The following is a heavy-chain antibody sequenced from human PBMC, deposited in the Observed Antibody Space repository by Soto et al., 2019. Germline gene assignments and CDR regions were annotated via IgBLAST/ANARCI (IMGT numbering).Heavy chain of an antibody. CDR2: LNGRATEK. CDR3: AKGYSDSSWSHLDF. D-gene: IGHD6-13*01. J-gene: IGHJ4*02. V-gene: IGHV3-23*01. CDR1: GFTFSSYA. Sequence: GGSLRLSCVISGFTFSSYAMTWVRQAPGKGLEWVSTLNGRATEKYHADSVRSRFTISRDNSKSNLYLQMNSLRAEDSAIYYCAKGYSDSSWSHLDFWGQGTLVTVSS.